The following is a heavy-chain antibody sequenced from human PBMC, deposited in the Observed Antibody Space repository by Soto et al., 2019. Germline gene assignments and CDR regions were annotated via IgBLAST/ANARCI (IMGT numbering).Heavy chain of an antibody. V-gene: IGHV3-30*18. CDR2: ISYDGSNK. D-gene: IGHD2-15*01. CDR3: AKDLSRFCSGGSCYVAFDI. J-gene: IGHJ3*02. Sequence: GGSLRLSCAASGFTFSSYGMHWVRQAPGKGLEWVAVISYDGSNKYYADSVKGRFTISRDNSKNTLYLQMNSLRAEDTAVYYCAKDLSRFCSGGSCYVAFDIWGQGTMVTVSS. CDR1: GFTFSSYG.